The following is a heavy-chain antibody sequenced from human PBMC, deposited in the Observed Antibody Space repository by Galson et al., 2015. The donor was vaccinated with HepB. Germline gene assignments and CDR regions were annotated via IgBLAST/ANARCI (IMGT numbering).Heavy chain of an antibody. CDR3: ARDLRGSGWYVDC. Sequence: SLRLSCAASGFTFSSYWMSWVRQAPGKGLEWVANIKQDGSEKYYVDSVKGRFTISRDNAKNSLYLQMNSLRAEDTAVYYCARDLRGSGWYVDCWGQGTLVTVSS. D-gene: IGHD6-19*01. CDR2: IKQDGSEK. V-gene: IGHV3-7*01. CDR1: GFTFSSYW. J-gene: IGHJ4*02.